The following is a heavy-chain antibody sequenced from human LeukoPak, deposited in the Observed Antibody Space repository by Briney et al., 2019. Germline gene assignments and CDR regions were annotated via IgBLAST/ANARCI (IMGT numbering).Heavy chain of an antibody. CDR2: MNSDGRTT. J-gene: IGHJ4*02. V-gene: IGHV3-74*01. CDR1: GFTFSSSW. D-gene: IGHD2-8*01. Sequence: PGGSLRLSCAASGFTFSSSWMHWVRQAPGKRLIWVSRMNSDGRTTTYADSVKGRFTISRDNAKNTLFLQMNSLTADDTAVYYCVRGLNGNSDSWGQGALVTVSS. CDR3: VRGLNGNSDS.